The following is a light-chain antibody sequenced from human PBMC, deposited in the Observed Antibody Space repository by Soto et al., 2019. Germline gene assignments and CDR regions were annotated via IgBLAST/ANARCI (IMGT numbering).Light chain of an antibody. Sequence: SALTHPPSLTGDPGQRVTISCTGSSSNIGAGSDVHWYQQLPGTAPKLLIYGNSNRPSGVPDRFSGSKSGTSASLPISGLQAEDEADYYCQSYDGSLSDYVFGWGPKVTVL. CDR1: SSNIGAGSD. J-gene: IGLJ1*01. CDR3: QSYDGSLSDYV. V-gene: IGLV1-40*01. CDR2: GNS.